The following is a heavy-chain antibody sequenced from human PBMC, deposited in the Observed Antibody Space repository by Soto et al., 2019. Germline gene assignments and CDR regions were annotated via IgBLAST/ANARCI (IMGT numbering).Heavy chain of an antibody. D-gene: IGHD6-19*01. Sequence: FSLNSSGKASGYSFSSYGISWGRQATRQGLEWMGGINAIIGNANYAQKLQGRVTITTDKSTSTAYMELSSLRSEDTAVYYCARGRSVAGTAWFDPWGQGTLVTVSS. CDR3: ARGRSVAGTAWFDP. V-gene: IGHV1-69*10. CDR1: GYSFSSYG. J-gene: IGHJ5*02. CDR2: INAIIGNA.